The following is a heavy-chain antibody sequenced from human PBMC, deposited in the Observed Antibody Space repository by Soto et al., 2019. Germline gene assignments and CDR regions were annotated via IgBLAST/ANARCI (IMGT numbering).Heavy chain of an antibody. V-gene: IGHV3-23*01. CDR2: ISGSGGGT. Sequence: GGSLRLSCAASGFTFSTYAMTWVRQAPGKGLEWVSAISGSGGGTYYADSVKGRFTISRDNSKNTLYLQMNSLRAEDTALYYCASRHYGEYNYWGQGTLVTVSS. CDR3: ASRHYGEYNY. J-gene: IGHJ4*02. CDR1: GFTFSTYA. D-gene: IGHD4-17*01.